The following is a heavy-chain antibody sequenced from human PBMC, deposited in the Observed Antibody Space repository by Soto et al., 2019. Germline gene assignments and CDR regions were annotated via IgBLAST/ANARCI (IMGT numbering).Heavy chain of an antibody. CDR2: IIPIFGTA. Sequence: QVQLVQSGAEVKKPGSSVKVSCKASGGTFSSYAISWVRQAPGQGLEWMGGIIPIFGTANYAQKFQGRVTITADESTSTAYMELSSLRSEDTAVYYCARDRRAAAPHGGYYYYGMDVWGQGTTVTVSS. D-gene: IGHD6-13*01. V-gene: IGHV1-69*01. CDR1: GGTFSSYA. J-gene: IGHJ6*02. CDR3: ARDRRAAAPHGGYYYYGMDV.